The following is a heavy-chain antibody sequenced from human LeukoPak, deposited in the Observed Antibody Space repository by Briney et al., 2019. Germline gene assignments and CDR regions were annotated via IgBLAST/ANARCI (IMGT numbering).Heavy chain of an antibody. J-gene: IGHJ4*02. CDR3: AHISVPAAVDY. V-gene: IGHV2-5*02. Sequence: SGPTLVKPTQTLTLTCTFSGFSLSTSGVGVGWIRQPPGKALEWLALIYWDDDKRYSPSLRSRLTITKGTSTNQVVLTMTNLDPVDTATYCCAHISVPAAVDYWGQGTLVTVSS. D-gene: IGHD2-2*01. CDR1: GFSLSTSGVG. CDR2: IYWDDDK.